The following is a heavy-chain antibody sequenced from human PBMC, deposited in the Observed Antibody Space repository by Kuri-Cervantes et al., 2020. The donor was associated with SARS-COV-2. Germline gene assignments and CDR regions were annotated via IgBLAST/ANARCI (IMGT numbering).Heavy chain of an antibody. Sequence: SVKVSCKASGCTFSSYAISWVRQAPGQGLEWMGRIIPIIGIANYAQKFQGRVTVTADKSTSTAYMELSSLRSEDTAVYYCAGPAYIHNLVYDRPFDYWGQGTLVTVSS. J-gene: IGHJ4*02. V-gene: IGHV1-69*04. D-gene: IGHD5/OR15-5a*01. CDR3: AGPAYIHNLVYDRPFDY. CDR1: GCTFSSYA. CDR2: IIPIIGIA.